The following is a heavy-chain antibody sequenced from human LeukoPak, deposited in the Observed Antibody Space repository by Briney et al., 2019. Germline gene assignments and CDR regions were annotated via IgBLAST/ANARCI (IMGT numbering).Heavy chain of an antibody. CDR1: GYSISSGYY. Sequence: SETLSLTCAVSGYSISSGYYWGWIRQPPGKGLEWIGSIYHSGNTYYNPSLKSRVTISVDTSKNQFSLKLSSVTAADTAVYYCARGGIAAADNWFDPWGQGTLVTVSS. J-gene: IGHJ5*02. CDR3: ARGGIAAADNWFDP. D-gene: IGHD6-13*01. V-gene: IGHV4-38-2*01. CDR2: IYHSGNT.